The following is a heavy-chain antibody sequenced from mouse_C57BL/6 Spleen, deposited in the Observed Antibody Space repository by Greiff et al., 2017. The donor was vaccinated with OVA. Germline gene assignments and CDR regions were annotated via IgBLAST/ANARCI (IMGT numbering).Heavy chain of an antibody. Sequence: VKLVESGPGLVQPSQSLSITCTVSGFSLTSYGVHWVRQSPGKGLEWLGVIWSGGSTDYNAAFISRLSISKDNSKSQVFFKMNSLQADDTAIYYCARKGYGSVYYAMDYWGQGTSVTVSS. CDR3: ARKGYGSVYYAMDY. D-gene: IGHD1-1*01. J-gene: IGHJ4*01. V-gene: IGHV2-2*01. CDR1: GFSLTSYG. CDR2: IWSGGST.